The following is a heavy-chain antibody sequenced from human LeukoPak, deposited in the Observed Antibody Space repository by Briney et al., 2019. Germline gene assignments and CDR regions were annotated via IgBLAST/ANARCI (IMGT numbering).Heavy chain of an antibody. D-gene: IGHD5-18*01. CDR1: GFTFSSYS. CDR2: ISSSSSTI. Sequence: GGSLRLSCAASGFTFSSYSMNWVRQAPGKGLEWVSYISSSSSTIYYADSVKGRFTISRDNAKNSLYLQMNSLRAEDTAVYYCARDGYSYGSPNAFDYWGQGTLVTVSS. V-gene: IGHV3-48*04. CDR3: ARDGYSYGSPNAFDY. J-gene: IGHJ4*02.